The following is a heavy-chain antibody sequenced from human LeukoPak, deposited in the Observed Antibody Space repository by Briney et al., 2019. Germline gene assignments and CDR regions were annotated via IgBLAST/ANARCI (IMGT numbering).Heavy chain of an antibody. CDR2: MSNNGGTI. D-gene: IGHD1-26*01. J-gene: IGHJ4*02. Sequence: GGSLRLSCAASGYTFTDYYMSWIRQAPGKGLEWVAYMSNNGGTIYYADSVKGRFTISRDNAKNSLYLQMNSLRAEDTAIYYCARWELGLDYWGQRTLVTVSS. CDR3: ARWELGLDY. V-gene: IGHV3-11*04. CDR1: GYTFTDYY.